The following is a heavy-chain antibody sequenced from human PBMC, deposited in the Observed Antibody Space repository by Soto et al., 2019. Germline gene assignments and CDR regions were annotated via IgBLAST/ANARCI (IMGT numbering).Heavy chain of an antibody. J-gene: IGHJ3*02. Sequence: GGSLRLSCAASGFTFSSYSMNWVRQAPGKGLEWVSYISSSSSTIYYADSVKGRFTISRDNAKNSLYLQMNSLRAEDTAVYYCARDKLPLQRRYSSGWNDAFDIWGQGTMVTVSS. CDR1: GFTFSSYS. CDR3: ARDKLPLQRRYSSGWNDAFDI. D-gene: IGHD6-19*01. V-gene: IGHV3-48*01. CDR2: ISSSSSTI.